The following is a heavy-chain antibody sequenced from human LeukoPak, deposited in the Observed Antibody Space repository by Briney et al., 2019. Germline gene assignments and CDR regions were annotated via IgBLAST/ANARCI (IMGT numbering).Heavy chain of an antibody. D-gene: IGHD1-26*01. CDR1: GFTFSSYS. CDR3: ARNSGSNRPVDC. V-gene: IGHV3-48*04. J-gene: IGHJ4*02. Sequence: GGSLRLSCAASGFTFSSYSMNWVRQAPGKGLEWVAYISVTGGTTYYADSVKGRFTISRDNANNTLYLQMNSLRAEDTAVYYCARNSGSNRPVDCWGQGTLVAVSS. CDR2: ISVTGGTT.